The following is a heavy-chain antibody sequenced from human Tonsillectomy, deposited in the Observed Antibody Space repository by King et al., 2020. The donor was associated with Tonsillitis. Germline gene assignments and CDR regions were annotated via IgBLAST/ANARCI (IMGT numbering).Heavy chain of an antibody. Sequence: QLVQSGGGLVKPGGSLRLSCAASGFTFSSYSMNRVRQAPGKGLEWVSSISTSSTYIYYADSVKGRFTISRDNAKNSLYLQMNSLRAEDTAVYYCAREYYYCSGCYYTPEYFQHWGQGTLVTVSS. D-gene: IGHD3-10*01. V-gene: IGHV3-21*01. CDR1: GFTFSSYS. CDR2: ISTSSTYI. CDR3: AREYYYCSGCYYTPEYFQH. J-gene: IGHJ1*01.